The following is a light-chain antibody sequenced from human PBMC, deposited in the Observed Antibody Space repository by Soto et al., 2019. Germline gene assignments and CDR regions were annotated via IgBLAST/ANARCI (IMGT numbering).Light chain of an antibody. J-gene: IGKJ1*01. Sequence: EIVLTQSPGTLSVSPGERATLSCRSSQTISSQYLAWYQQKHGQAPSLLIYGTSSRATGTPDRFSDSGSGTDFTLTISRLEPEDSAIYYCQQYGSWTFGQGTKVEIK. CDR3: QQYGSWT. CDR1: QTISSQY. CDR2: GTS. V-gene: IGKV3-20*01.